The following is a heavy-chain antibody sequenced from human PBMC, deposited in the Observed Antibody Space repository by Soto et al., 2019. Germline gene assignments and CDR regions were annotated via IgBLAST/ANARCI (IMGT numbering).Heavy chain of an antibody. J-gene: IGHJ5*02. V-gene: IGHV1-2*02. D-gene: IGHD2-2*01. CDR1: GYTFTGYY. CDR3: ARDFNIVVVPAPGWLDP. CDR2: INPNSGGT. Sequence: ASVKVSCKASGYTFTGYYMHWVRQAPGQGLEWMGWINPNSGGTNYAQKFQGRVTMTRDTSISTAYMELSRLRSDDTAVYYCARDFNIVVVPAPGWLDPCGQGPLVTVYS.